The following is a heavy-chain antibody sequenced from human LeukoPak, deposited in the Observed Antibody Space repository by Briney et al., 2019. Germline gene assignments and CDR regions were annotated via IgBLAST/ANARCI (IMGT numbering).Heavy chain of an antibody. CDR2: ISTSSNTI. CDR1: GFTFSNAY. V-gene: IGHV3-48*01. Sequence: GGSLRLSCAASGFTFSNAYMNWVRQAPGKGLEWVSYISTSSNTIYYADSVKGRFTISRDNAKNSLYLQMNDLRAEDTAVYYCARVGSYGMDVWGQGTTVTVSS. J-gene: IGHJ6*02. D-gene: IGHD3-10*01. CDR3: ARVGSYGMDV.